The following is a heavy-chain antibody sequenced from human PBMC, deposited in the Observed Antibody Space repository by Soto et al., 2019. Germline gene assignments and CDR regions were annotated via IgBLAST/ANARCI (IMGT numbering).Heavy chain of an antibody. J-gene: IGHJ4*02. CDR2: ISGSGGRI. CDR3: AKDRSYYYDSSGSLLGATSSDY. CDR1: GFTFSSYA. D-gene: IGHD3-22*01. V-gene: IGHV3-23*01. Sequence: EVQLLESGGDLVQPGGSLRLSCAASGFTFSSYAMNWVRQAPGKGLEWVSGISGSGGRIYYADSVKGRFVISRDNSKNTLYLQMNSLRAEDTAVYYCAKDRSYYYDSSGSLLGATSSDYWGQGTLVTVSS.